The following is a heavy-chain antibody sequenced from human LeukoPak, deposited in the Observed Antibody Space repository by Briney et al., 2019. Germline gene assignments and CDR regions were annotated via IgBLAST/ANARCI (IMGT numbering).Heavy chain of an antibody. CDR3: ARGSGSYTYYFDY. J-gene: IGHJ4*02. V-gene: IGHV1-46*01. D-gene: IGHD1-26*01. Sequence: ASVKVSCKASGYTFTSYYIHWVRQAPGQGLEWMGIINPSGGTTSYAQKFQGRVTMTRDMSTSTVYMELSSLRSEDTAVYYCARGSGSYTYYFDYWGQGTLVTVSS. CDR1: GYTFTSYY. CDR2: INPSGGTT.